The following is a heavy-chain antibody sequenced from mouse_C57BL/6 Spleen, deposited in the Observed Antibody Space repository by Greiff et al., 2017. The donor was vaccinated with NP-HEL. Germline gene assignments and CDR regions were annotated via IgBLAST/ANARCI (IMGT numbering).Heavy chain of an antibody. D-gene: IGHD2-4*01. CDR1: GYTFTSYT. J-gene: IGHJ4*01. CDR3: ARYDYDVRYAMDY. V-gene: IGHV1-4*01. CDR2: INPSSGYT. Sequence: VNVVESGAELARPGASVKMSCKASGYTFTSYTMHWVKQRPGQGLEWIGYINPSSGYTKYNQKFKDKATLTADKSSSTAYMQLSSLTSEDSAVYYCARYDYDVRYAMDYWGQGTSVTVSS.